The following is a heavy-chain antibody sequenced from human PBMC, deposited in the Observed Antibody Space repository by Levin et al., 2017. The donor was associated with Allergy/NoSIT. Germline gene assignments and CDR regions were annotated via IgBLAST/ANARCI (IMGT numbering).Heavy chain of an antibody. CDR2: TSYSGSP. D-gene: IGHD2-2*01. CDR1: GGSVSFGDYY. J-gene: IGHJ4*02. CDR3: ARGAGYDSTWYWDS. V-gene: IGHV4-30-4*01. Sequence: SETLSLTCTVSGGSVSFGDYYWSWIRQPPGKGLQWIGYTSYSGSPYYSPSLKSRINISIDTSKIQLSLKLSSVTAADTAVYFCARGAGYDSTWYWDSWGQGTLATVSS.